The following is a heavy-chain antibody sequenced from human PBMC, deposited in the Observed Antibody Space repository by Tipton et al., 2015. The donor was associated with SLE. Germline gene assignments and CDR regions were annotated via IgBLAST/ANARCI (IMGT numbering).Heavy chain of an antibody. V-gene: IGHV4-59*08. CDR2: IHHSGST. CDR3: ARLGSTTYLTLDGFYFDY. Sequence: TLSLTCTVSGGSISSYYWSWIRQPPGKGLEWIGYIHHSGSTSYSPSLRSRVTISVDTSKNRLSLKVNSVTAADTAVYFCARLGSTTYLTLDGFYFDYWGQGTRVTASS. J-gene: IGHJ4*02. CDR1: GGSISSYY. D-gene: IGHD2/OR15-2a*01.